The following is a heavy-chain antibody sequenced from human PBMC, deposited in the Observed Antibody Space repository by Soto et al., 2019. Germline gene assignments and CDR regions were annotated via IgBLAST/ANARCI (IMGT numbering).Heavy chain of an antibody. CDR3: ASLYGSGSFSDY. V-gene: IGHV4-31*03. CDR2: IYYSGST. D-gene: IGHD3-10*01. J-gene: IGHJ4*02. Sequence: PSETLPLTCTVSGGSISSGGYYWSWIRQHPGKGLEWIGYIYYSGSTYYNPSLKSRVTISVDTSKNQFSLKLSSVTAADTAVYYCASLYGSGSFSDYWGQGTLVTVSS. CDR1: GGSISSGGYY.